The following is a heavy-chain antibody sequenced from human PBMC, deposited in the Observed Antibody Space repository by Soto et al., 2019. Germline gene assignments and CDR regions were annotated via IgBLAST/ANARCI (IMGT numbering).Heavy chain of an antibody. V-gene: IGHV1-18*01. CDR2: SVATSGNT. CDR3: ARVAGYGSGSRHFDS. J-gene: IGHJ4*02. D-gene: IGHD3-10*01. CDR1: TYTLSTFG. Sequence: QVQLVQSAAEVAEPGASVKLSCKASTYTLSTFGLSWVRQAPGQGLEWMGWSVATSGNTIYAPIFPGRVTVTTDRSTNTGYLELRSLTSDDTALYYCARVAGYGSGSRHFDSWGQGPLVTVSS.